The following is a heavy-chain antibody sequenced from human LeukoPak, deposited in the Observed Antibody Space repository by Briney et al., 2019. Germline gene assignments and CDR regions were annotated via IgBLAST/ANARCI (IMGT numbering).Heavy chain of an antibody. Sequence: PGGSLRLSCAASGFTFSSYWMHWVRQAPGKGLVWVSRINSDGSSTSYADSVKGLFTISRDNAKNTLYLQMNSLRAEDTAVYYCTRGAYSSGPFDPWGQGTLVTVSS. J-gene: IGHJ5*02. CDR3: TRGAYSSGPFDP. D-gene: IGHD6-19*01. CDR2: INSDGSST. CDR1: GFTFSSYW. V-gene: IGHV3-74*01.